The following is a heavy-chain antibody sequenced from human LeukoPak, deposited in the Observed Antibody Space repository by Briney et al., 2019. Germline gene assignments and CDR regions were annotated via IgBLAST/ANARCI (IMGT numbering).Heavy chain of an antibody. J-gene: IGHJ3*02. V-gene: IGHV1-69*05. D-gene: IGHD3-22*01. CDR1: GGTFSSYA. CDR3: ARDYDSSGYYPRLPDDFDI. CDR2: IIPIFGTA. Sequence: SVKVSCKASGGTFSSYAISWVRQAPGQGLEWMGRIIPIFGTANYAQKFQGRVTITTDESTSTAYMELSSLRSEDTAVYYCARDYDSSGYYPRLPDDFDIWGQGTMVTVSS.